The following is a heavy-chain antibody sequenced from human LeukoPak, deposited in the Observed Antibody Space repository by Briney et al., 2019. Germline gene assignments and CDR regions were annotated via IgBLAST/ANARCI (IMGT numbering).Heavy chain of an antibody. CDR3: TFSHDYGDN. Sequence: GGSLRLSCAASGFTFSGSAMHWVRQASGKGLEWVGRIRSSTKNYATAYGASVKGRFTISRDDSKNTAYLQMDSLKTEDTAVYYCTFSHDYGDNWGQGTLVTVSS. J-gene: IGHJ4*02. D-gene: IGHD4-17*01. CDR2: IRSSTKNYAT. CDR1: GFTFSGSA. V-gene: IGHV3-73*01.